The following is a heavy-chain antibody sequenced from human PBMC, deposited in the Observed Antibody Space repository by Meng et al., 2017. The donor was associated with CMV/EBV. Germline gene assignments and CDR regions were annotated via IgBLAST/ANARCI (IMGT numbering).Heavy chain of an antibody. CDR3: AKDRKRYCSSTSCYLGTFDY. CDR1: GFTFSSYG. Sequence: GESLKISCAASGFTFSSYGMHWVRQAPGKGLEWVAFIRYDGSNKYYADSVKGRFIISRDNSKNTLYLQMNSLRAEDTAVYYCAKDRKRYCSSTSCYLGTFDYWGQGTLVTVSS. J-gene: IGHJ4*02. D-gene: IGHD2-2*01. CDR2: IRYDGSNK. V-gene: IGHV3-30*02.